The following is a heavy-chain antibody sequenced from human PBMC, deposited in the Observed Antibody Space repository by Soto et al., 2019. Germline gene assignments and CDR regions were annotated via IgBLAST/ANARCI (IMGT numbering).Heavy chain of an antibody. V-gene: IGHV3-23*01. CDR2: STSTGSST. D-gene: IGHD3-16*01. Sequence: EGQVWDSGGGLEQPGGSLRLSWASTGFTFGPYAMSRVRQAPGEGVECVSGSTSTGSSTYYTDPGRGRFTISSDTYKNTLLLQMNCLRAQYMARYSCATTDYLVNSRWIDSCVQGTLVTVSS. CDR3: ATTDYLVNSRWIDS. CDR1: GFTFGPYA. J-gene: IGHJ5*01.